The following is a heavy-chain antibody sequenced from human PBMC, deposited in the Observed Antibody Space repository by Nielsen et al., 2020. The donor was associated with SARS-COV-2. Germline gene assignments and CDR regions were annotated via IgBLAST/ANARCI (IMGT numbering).Heavy chain of an antibody. CDR3: AKDLGDSSSWYHYFDN. CDR1: GFTFSSYA. J-gene: IGHJ4*02. D-gene: IGHD6-13*01. CDR2: ISGSGGST. V-gene: IGHV3-23*01. Sequence: GESLKISCAASGFTFSSYAMSWVRQAPGKGLEWVSAISGSGGSTYYADSVKGRFTISRDNSKNTLYLQMNSLRAEDTAVYYCAKDLGDSSSWYHYFDNWGQGTLVTVSS.